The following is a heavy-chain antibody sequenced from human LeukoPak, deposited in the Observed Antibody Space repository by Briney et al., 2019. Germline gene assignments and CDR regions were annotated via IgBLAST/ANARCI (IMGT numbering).Heavy chain of an antibody. D-gene: IGHD3-10*01. CDR3: ARGRLSGSGSYLWYFDL. J-gene: IGHJ2*01. CDR1: GFTFSSYD. Sequence: GGSLRLSCAASGFTFSSYDMHWVRQPTGKGLEWVSAIGTVGDTYYPDSVKGRFTISRENAKNSLYLQMNSLRAGDTAVYYCARGRLSGSGSYLWYFDLWGRGTLVTVSS. CDR2: IGTVGDT. V-gene: IGHV3-13*01.